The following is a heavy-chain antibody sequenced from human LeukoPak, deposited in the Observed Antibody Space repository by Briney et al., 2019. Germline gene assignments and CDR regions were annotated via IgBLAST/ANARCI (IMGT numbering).Heavy chain of an antibody. V-gene: IGHV4-59*01. J-gene: IGHJ6*02. Sequence: KISETLSLTCTVSGGSISIYYWSWIRQPPGKGLEWIGYIYYSGSTNYNPSLKSRVSISVDTSKNQFSLKLSSVTAADTAVYYCARDRRYYYDSSGYYHYYYGMDVWGQGTTVTVSS. D-gene: IGHD3-22*01. CDR3: ARDRRYYYDSSGYYHYYYGMDV. CDR1: GGSISIYY. CDR2: IYYSGST.